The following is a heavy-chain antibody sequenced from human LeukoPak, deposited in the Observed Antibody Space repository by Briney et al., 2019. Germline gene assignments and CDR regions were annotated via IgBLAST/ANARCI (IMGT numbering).Heavy chain of an antibody. Sequence: GGSLRLSCAASGFTFSSYAMSWVRQAPGKGLEWVSAISGSGGSTYYADSVKGRFTISRDNSKNTLYLQMNSLRAEDTAVYYCARDGVAAAATAPFDYWGQGTLVTVSS. CDR1: GFTFSSYA. J-gene: IGHJ4*02. V-gene: IGHV3-23*01. CDR2: ISGSGGST. D-gene: IGHD6-13*01. CDR3: ARDGVAAAATAPFDY.